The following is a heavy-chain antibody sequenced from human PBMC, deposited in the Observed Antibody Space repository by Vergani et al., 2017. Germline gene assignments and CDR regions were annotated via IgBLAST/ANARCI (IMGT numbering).Heavy chain of an antibody. V-gene: IGHV3-15*01. D-gene: IGHD3-3*01. Sequence: EVQLVESGGGLVKPGGSLRLSCAASGFTFSNAWMSWVRQAPGKGLEWVGRIKSKTDGGTTDYAATVKGRFTISRDDSKNTLYLQMNSLKTEDTAVYYCTTDVSLAVRFLEWLPPEGSTFDYWSQGTLVTVSS. J-gene: IGHJ4*02. CDR3: TTDVSLAVRFLEWLPPEGSTFDY. CDR1: GFTFSNAW. CDR2: IKSKTDGGTT.